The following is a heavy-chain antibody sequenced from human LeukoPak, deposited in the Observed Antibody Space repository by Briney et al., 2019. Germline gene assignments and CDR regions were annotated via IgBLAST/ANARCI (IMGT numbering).Heavy chain of an antibody. D-gene: IGHD3-22*01. J-gene: IGHJ4*02. CDR3: ARFYYDSTGYYYAFYF. Sequence: GGSLRLSCAASGFTFSGYYMTWIRQAPGKGLEWLSSISSSGSTIYYADSVKGQFTISRDNAQNSLYLQMNSLRAEDTAVYYCARFYYDSTGYYYAFYFWGQGTLVTVSS. CDR2: ISSSGSTI. CDR1: GFTFSGYY. V-gene: IGHV3-11*01.